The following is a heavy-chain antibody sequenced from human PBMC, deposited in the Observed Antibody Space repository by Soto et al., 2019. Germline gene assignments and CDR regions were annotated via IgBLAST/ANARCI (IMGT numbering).Heavy chain of an antibody. CDR3: ARGRNWNYDGYYYYYGMDV. CDR1: GGSISSYY. J-gene: IGHJ6*02. CDR2: IYYSGST. V-gene: IGHV4-59*01. Sequence: LXLTCTVSGGSISSYYWSWIRQPPGKGLEWIGYIYYSGSTNYNPSLKSRVTISVDTSKNQFSLKLSSVTAADTVVYYCARGRNWNYDGYYYYYGMDVWGQGNTVTVSS. D-gene: IGHD1-7*01.